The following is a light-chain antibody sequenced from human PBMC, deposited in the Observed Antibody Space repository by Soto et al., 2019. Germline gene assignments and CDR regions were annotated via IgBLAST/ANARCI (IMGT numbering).Light chain of an antibody. CDR1: QRLSRS. V-gene: IGKV1-39*01. CDR3: QQSYSTPF. CDR2: AAS. J-gene: IGKJ3*01. Sequence: DIQMTQSPSSLSASVGDRVTISCRASQRLSRSVNWYQQKPGKAPNLLIYAASGLQSGVPSRFSGRGSGTEFTLTISILQPEDFATYYCQQSYSTPFFGPGTRVDLK.